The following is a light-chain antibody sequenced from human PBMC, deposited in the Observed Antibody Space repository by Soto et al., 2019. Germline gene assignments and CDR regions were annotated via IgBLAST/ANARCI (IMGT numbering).Light chain of an antibody. Sequence: QSALTQPASVSGSPGQSITISCTGTSSDAGGYNHVAWYQQYPGKAPKLIIFEVSDRPSGISNRFSGSKSANTASLSISGLQAEDEADYYCSSYKRGATLVFGGGTKLTVL. V-gene: IGLV2-14*01. CDR2: EVS. J-gene: IGLJ2*01. CDR1: SSDAGGYNH. CDR3: SSYKRGATLV.